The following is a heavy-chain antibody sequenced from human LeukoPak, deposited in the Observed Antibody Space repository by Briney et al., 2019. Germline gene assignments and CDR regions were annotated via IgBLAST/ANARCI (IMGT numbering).Heavy chain of an antibody. CDR1: GFPFSIYW. Sequence: GGSLTLPCAVSGFPFSIYWKRGGRQAPGRGVERVANITADGSEINYVDSANGRFTISRDNAKTSLYLQINSLRVDDTAVYYCARDRGYSTFDYWGQGTLVTVSS. J-gene: IGHJ4*02. CDR2: ITADGSEI. D-gene: IGHD4-23*01. CDR3: ARDRGYSTFDY. V-gene: IGHV3-7*01.